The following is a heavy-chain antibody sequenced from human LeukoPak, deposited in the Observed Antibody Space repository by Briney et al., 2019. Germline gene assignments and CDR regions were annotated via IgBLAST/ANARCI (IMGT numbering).Heavy chain of an antibody. Sequence: ASVKVSCKASGYTFTSYYMHWVRQAPGQGLEWMGIINPSGRSTSYAQKFQGRVTMTRDTSTSTVYMELSSLRSEDTAVYYCARDLQMNYYDSSGYYYHDAFDIWGQGTMVTVSS. CDR1: GYTFTSYY. CDR2: INPSGRST. V-gene: IGHV1-46*01. J-gene: IGHJ3*02. D-gene: IGHD3-22*01. CDR3: ARDLQMNYYDSSGYYYHDAFDI.